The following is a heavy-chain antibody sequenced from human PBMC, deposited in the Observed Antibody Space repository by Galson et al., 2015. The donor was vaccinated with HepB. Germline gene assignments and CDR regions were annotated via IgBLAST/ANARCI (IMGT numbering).Heavy chain of an antibody. J-gene: IGHJ5*02. V-gene: IGHV3-23*01. CDR3: TTDPLVVVVAATRRWFDP. CDR1: GFTFSSYA. CDR2: ISGSGGST. Sequence: SLRLSCAASGFTFSSYAMSWVRRAPGKGLEWVSAISGSGGSTDYAAPVKGRFTISRDDSKNTLYLQMNSLKTEDTAVYYCTTDPLVVVVAATRRWFDPWGQGTLVTVSS. D-gene: IGHD2-15*01.